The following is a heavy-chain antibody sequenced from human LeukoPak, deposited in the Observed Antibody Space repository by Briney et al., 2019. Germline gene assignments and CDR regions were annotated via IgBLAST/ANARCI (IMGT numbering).Heavy chain of an antibody. J-gene: IGHJ4*02. V-gene: IGHV3-23*01. Sequence: GGSLRLSCAASGFTVSSNYMTWVRQAPGKGLEWVSAISGSGGSTYYADSVKGRFTISRDNSKNTLYLQMNSLRAEDTAVYYCAKPGPYCSSSSCPLGGYWGQGTLVTVSS. D-gene: IGHD2-2*01. CDR2: ISGSGGST. CDR3: AKPGPYCSSSSCPLGGY. CDR1: GFTVSSNY.